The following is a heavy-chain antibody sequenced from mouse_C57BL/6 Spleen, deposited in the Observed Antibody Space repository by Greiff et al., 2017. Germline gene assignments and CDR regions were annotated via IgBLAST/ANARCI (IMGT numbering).Heavy chain of an antibody. Sequence: VQLQQSGAELVRPGASVTLSCKASGYTFTDYEMHWVKQTPVHGLEWIGAIDPETGGTAYNQKFKGKAILTADKSSSTAYMELRSLTSEDSAVYYCTRFTTDLYYAMDYWGQGTSVTVSS. D-gene: IGHD1-1*01. CDR2: IDPETGGT. J-gene: IGHJ4*01. CDR1: GYTFTDYE. V-gene: IGHV1-15*01. CDR3: TRFTTDLYYAMDY.